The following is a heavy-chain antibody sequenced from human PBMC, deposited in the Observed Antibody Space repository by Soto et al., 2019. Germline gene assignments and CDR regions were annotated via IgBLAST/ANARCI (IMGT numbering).Heavy chain of an antibody. J-gene: IGHJ4*02. V-gene: IGHV4-30-4*01. CDR3: ARDTAMVFDY. Sequence: SETLSLTXTVSGGSICSGDYYWSWIRQPPGKGLEWIGYIYYSGSTYYNPSLKSRVTISVDTSKNQFSLKLSSVTAADTAVYYCARDTAMVFDYWGQGTLVTVSS. D-gene: IGHD5-18*01. CDR2: IYYSGST. CDR1: GGSICSGDYY.